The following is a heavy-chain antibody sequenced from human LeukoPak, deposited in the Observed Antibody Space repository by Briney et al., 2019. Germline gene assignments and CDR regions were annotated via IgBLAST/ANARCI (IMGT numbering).Heavy chain of an antibody. D-gene: IGHD3-9*01. V-gene: IGHV1-2*02. J-gene: IGHJ5*02. Sequence: ASVKVSCKASGYTFTGYYMHWVRQAPGQGLEWMGWINPNSGGTNYAQKFQGRVTMTRDTSISTAYMELSRLRSDDTAVHYCARGVRYYDILTGLYPNWFDPWGQGTLVTVSS. CDR2: INPNSGGT. CDR1: GYTFTGYY. CDR3: ARGVRYYDILTGLYPNWFDP.